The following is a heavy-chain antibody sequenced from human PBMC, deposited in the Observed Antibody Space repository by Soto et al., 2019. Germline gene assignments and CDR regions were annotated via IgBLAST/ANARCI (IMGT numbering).Heavy chain of an antibody. J-gene: IGHJ6*02. CDR2: IYYSGST. CDR3: ARDGSFGFGMDV. Sequence: SETLSLTCTVSGGSISSGGYYWSWIRQHPGKGLEWIGYIYYSGSTYYNPSLKSRLTISLDTSKNQISLELRSVTAADTAVYYCARDGSFGFGMDVWGQGTTVTVSS. CDR1: GGSISSGGYY. D-gene: IGHD3-10*01. V-gene: IGHV4-31*03.